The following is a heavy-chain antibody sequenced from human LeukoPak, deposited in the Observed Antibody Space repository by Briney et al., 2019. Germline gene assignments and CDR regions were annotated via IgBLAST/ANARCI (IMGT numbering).Heavy chain of an antibody. D-gene: IGHD5-18*01. CDR3: AREKMRRYSYGYAH. Sequence: PSETLSLTCAVYGGSFSGYYWSWIRQPPGKGLEWIWEINHSGSTNYNSSLKSRVTISVDTSKNQFSLKVSSVTAADTAVYYCAREKMRRYSYGYAHWGQGTLVTVSS. V-gene: IGHV4-34*01. CDR2: INHSGST. CDR1: GGSFSGYY. J-gene: IGHJ4*02.